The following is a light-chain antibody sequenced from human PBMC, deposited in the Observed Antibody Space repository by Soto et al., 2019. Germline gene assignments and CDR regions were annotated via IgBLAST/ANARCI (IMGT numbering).Light chain of an antibody. J-gene: IGKJ1*01. V-gene: IGKV3-20*01. Sequence: EMVVTQSPGTLSLSPGERATLSCRASQSVSSSYLAWYQQKPGQAPRLLIYGASSRATGIPDRFSGSGSGTDFTLTISRLEPEDFAVYDCQQYGSSPPTFGQGTKV. CDR2: GAS. CDR1: QSVSSSY. CDR3: QQYGSSPPT.